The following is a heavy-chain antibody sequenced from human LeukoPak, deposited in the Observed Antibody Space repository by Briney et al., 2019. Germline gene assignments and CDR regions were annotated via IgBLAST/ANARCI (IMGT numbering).Heavy chain of an antibody. V-gene: IGHV4-39*07. CDR1: GGSISSSSYY. CDR3: AGVSIAAAGGGDY. CDR2: IYYSGST. J-gene: IGHJ4*02. D-gene: IGHD6-13*01. Sequence: SETLSLTCTVSGGSISSSSYYWGWIRQPPGKGLEWIGSIYYSGSTYYNPSLKSRVTISVDTSKNQFSLKLSSVTAADTAVYYCAGVSIAAAGGGDYWGQGTLVTVSS.